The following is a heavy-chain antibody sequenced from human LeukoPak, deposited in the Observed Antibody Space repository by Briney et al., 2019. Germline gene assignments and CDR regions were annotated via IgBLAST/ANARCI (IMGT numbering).Heavy chain of an antibody. V-gene: IGHV3-43*02. CDR1: GFTFSSYS. Sequence: QPGGSLRLSCAASGFTFSSYSMNWVRQAPGKGLEWVSLISGDGGSTYYADSVKGRFTISRDNSKNSLYLQMNSLRTEDTALYYCAKDMGYQGAFDIWGQGTMVTVSS. J-gene: IGHJ3*02. CDR2: ISGDGGST. CDR3: AKDMGYQGAFDI. D-gene: IGHD2-2*01.